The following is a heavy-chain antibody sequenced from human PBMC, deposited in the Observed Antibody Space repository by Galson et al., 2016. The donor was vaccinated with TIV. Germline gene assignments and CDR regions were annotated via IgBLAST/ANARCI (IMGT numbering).Heavy chain of an antibody. CDR3: VREGSTVTMHHYFGMDV. J-gene: IGHJ6*02. Sequence: ETLSLTCAVSGYSIKSGYYWGWIRQPPGKGLQWIGSIYESGTTYSNPSLKSRLTLSVDTSKNQFSLKLSSVTAADTAVYHCVREGSTVTMHHYFGMDVWGQGTSVTVSS. V-gene: IGHV4-38-2*02. CDR2: IYESGTT. CDR1: GYSIKSGYY. D-gene: IGHD4-17*01.